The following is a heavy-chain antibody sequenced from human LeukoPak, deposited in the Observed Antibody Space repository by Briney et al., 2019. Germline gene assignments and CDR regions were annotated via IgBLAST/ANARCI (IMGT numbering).Heavy chain of an antibody. CDR3: ARARLAPPYYMDG. CDR1: SGSISNYY. J-gene: IGHJ6*03. V-gene: IGHV4-59*01. D-gene: IGHD3-16*01. Sequence: KPSETLSLTCTVSSGSISNYYWTWIRQPPGKGLEWIGYVYYSGTTEYNPSLKSRVNIAVDTSKNQFSLKLSSVTAADTAVYYCARARLAPPYYMDGWDKGTTVTVSS. CDR2: VYYSGTT.